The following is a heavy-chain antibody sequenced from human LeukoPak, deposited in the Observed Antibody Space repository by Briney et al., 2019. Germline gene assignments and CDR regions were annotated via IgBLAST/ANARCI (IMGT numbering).Heavy chain of an antibody. CDR1: GGSINSHTYY. CDR2: VYFSGST. V-gene: IGHV4-39*01. D-gene: IGHD6-13*01. CDR3: ARRPQYTSSWSNFDY. Sequence: SETLSLTCAVSGGSINSHTYYWAWIRQPPGKGLEWIGSVYFSGSTYYNPSLKSRVTISVDTSKNQFSLKLSPVTAADTGVYYCARRPQYTSSWSNFDYWGQGTLVTVSS. J-gene: IGHJ4*02.